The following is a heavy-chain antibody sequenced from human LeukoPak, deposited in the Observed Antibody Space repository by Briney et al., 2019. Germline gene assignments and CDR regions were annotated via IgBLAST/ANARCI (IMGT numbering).Heavy chain of an antibody. D-gene: IGHD5-12*01. V-gene: IGHV3-53*01. J-gene: IGHJ4*02. CDR3: RYSVATIDFFDY. CDR2: IYSGGST. CDR1: GFTVSSNY. Sequence: GGPLRLSCAASGFTVSSNYMSWVRQAPGKGLEGVSVIYSGGSTYYADSVKGRFTISRDNSKNTLYLQMNSLRAEDTAVYYCRYSVATIDFFDYWGQGTLVTVSS.